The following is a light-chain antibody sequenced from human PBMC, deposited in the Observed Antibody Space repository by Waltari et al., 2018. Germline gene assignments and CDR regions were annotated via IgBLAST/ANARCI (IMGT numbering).Light chain of an antibody. CDR1: QSVSSY. CDR3: QQRSNWLSQA. Sequence: EIVLTQSPATLSLSPGERATLSCRASQSVSSYLAWYQQKPGQAPRLLIYDASNRATGIPARFSGSGSGTDFTLTISSLEPEDFAVYYCQQRSNWLSQAFGPGTKVDIK. J-gene: IGKJ3*01. CDR2: DAS. V-gene: IGKV3-11*01.